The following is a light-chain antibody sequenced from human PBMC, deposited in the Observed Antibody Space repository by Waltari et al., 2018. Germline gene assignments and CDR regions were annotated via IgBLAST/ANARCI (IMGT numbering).Light chain of an antibody. V-gene: IGKV3-11*01. CDR3: HQRSNWPLT. CDR2: DAS. CDR1: QSVDNY. Sequence: EIVLTPPPATLAWSPGERTTLSCRASQSVDNYLAWYQQKPGQVPRLLIYDASNRATGIPARFSGSGSGADFTLTISSLESEDSAVYYCHQRSNWPLTFGGGTKVEIK. J-gene: IGKJ4*01.